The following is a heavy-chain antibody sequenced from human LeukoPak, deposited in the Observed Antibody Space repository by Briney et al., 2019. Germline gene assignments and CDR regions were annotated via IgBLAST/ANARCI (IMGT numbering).Heavy chain of an antibody. J-gene: IGHJ4*02. D-gene: IGHD3-10*02. CDR2: IWHDGSHK. CDR1: GFSFDTYA. Sequence: PGRSLRLSCAASGFSFDTYAMHWVRQAPGQGLEWVALIWHDGSHKFYSNSVRGQFTISRDNSKNTVYLQMNNLRPDDTAVYYCAREIFCSGGYPDFWGQGTLVTVSS. V-gene: IGHV3-33*01. CDR3: AREIFCSGGYPDF.